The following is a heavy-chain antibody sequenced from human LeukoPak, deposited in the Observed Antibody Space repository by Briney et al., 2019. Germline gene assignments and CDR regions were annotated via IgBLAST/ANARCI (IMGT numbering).Heavy chain of an antibody. CDR1: GGSISSGGFY. CDR3: ASYDWGSGKFDY. V-gene: IGHV4-30-2*01. D-gene: IGHD7-27*01. J-gene: IGHJ4*02. CDR2: IYHSGST. Sequence: SSETLSLTCIVSGGSISSGGFYWSWIRQPPGKGLEWIGYIYHSGSTYYNPSLESRVTISVDRSKNQFSLKLTSVTAADTAVYYCASYDWGSGKFDYWGQGTLVTVSS.